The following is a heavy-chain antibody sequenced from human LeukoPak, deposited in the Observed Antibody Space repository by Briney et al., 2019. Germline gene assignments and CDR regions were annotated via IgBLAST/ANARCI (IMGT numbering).Heavy chain of an antibody. CDR1: GFTFSTYV. D-gene: IGHD6-13*01. Sequence: GRSLRLSCAASGFTFSTYVMHWIRQAPGKGLEWVAVISDDGSDKYYADSVKGRFTLSRDKPKNMVLLQMNSLRAEDTAVYYCATGTGGRVGSLDYWGQGTLVTVSS. CDR2: ISDDGSDK. J-gene: IGHJ4*02. CDR3: ATGTGGRVGSLDY. V-gene: IGHV3-30*03.